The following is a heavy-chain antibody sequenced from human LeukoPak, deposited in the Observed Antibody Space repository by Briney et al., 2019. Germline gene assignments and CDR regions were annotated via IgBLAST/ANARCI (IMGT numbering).Heavy chain of an antibody. D-gene: IGHD6-19*01. Sequence: SETLSLTCTVSGGSISSGGYYWSWIRQHPGRGLEWIGYIYYSGSTYYNPSLKSRVTISVDTSKNQFSLKLSSVTAADTAVYYCASTDIAVGEVGFYLDYWGQRTLVTVSS. CDR2: IYYSGST. CDR3: ASTDIAVGEVGFYLDY. V-gene: IGHV4-31*03. J-gene: IGHJ4*02. CDR1: GGSISSGGYY.